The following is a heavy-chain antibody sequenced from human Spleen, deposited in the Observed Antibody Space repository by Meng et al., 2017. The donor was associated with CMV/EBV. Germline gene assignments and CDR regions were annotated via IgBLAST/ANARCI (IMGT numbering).Heavy chain of an antibody. CDR2: IYYSGST. J-gene: IGHJ6*02. CDR1: GGSVSGGTYY. D-gene: IGHD2-2*01. CDR3: ARSSYCSSTTCYYGMDA. Sequence: SETLSLTCSVSGGSVSGGTYYWSWIRQPPGEGLEWIGFIYYSGSTNYNPSLKSRVTISVDTSKNQFSLWLNPVTAADTAVYYCARSSYCSSTTCYYGMDAWGHGTTVTVSS. V-gene: IGHV4-61*01.